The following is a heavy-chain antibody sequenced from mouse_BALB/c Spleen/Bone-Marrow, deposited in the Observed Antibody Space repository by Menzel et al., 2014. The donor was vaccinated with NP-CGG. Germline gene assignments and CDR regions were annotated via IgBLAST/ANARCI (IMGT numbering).Heavy chain of an antibody. J-gene: IGHJ4*01. CDR1: GFSLISYG. D-gene: IGHD2-4*01. CDR3: ARDLYYDYDVGAMDY. Sequence: VKLVESGPGLEESSQSLSISCTVSGFSLISYGVHWIRQRPGKGLEWLGVIWPGGSTNYNSALMSRLSISKDNSKSQVFLKMNSLRSDDTAMYYCARDLYYDYDVGAMDYWGQGTSVTVS. V-gene: IGHV2-9*02. CDR2: IWPGGST.